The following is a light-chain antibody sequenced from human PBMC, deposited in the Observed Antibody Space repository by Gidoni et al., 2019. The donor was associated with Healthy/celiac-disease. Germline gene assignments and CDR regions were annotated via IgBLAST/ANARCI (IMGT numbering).Light chain of an antibody. CDR1: QSVLYSSNNKNY. Sequence: DIVMTQSPDSLAVSLGERDTINCKSSQSVLYSSNNKNYLAWYKQKPGQPPKLLIYWASTRESGVPDRFSGSGSGTDFTLTISSLQAEDVAVYYCQQYYSTPFTFGPGTKVDIK. CDR2: WAS. V-gene: IGKV4-1*01. J-gene: IGKJ3*01. CDR3: QQYYSTPFT.